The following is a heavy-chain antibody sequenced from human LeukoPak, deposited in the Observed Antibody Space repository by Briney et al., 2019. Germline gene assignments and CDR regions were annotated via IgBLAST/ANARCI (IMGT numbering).Heavy chain of an antibody. CDR1: GYTFTSYY. D-gene: IGHD1-26*01. Sequence: ASVKVSCKASGYTFTSYYMHWVRQAPGQGLEWMGIINPSGGGTSYAQKFQGRVTMTRDTSTSTVYMELSSLRSEDTAVYYCAREYSGSYYYYYGMDVWGQGTTVTVSS. J-gene: IGHJ6*02. V-gene: IGHV1-46*01. CDR3: AREYSGSYYYYYGMDV. CDR2: INPSGGGT.